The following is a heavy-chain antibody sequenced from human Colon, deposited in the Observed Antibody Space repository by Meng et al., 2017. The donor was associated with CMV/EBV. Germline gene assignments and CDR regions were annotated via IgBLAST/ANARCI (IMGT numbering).Heavy chain of an antibody. D-gene: IGHD6-19*01. CDR3: ARDPRGGLADY. CDR1: GFIFSNYG. CDR2: ISSSSRE. V-gene: IGHV3-69-1*01. Sequence: GESLKISCAASGFIFSNYGMHWVRQAPGEGLEWVSSISSSSREYYADSVKGRFIISRDNAKGSLYLQMNSLRAEDTSVYYCARDPRGGLADYWGQGTLVTVSS. J-gene: IGHJ4*02.